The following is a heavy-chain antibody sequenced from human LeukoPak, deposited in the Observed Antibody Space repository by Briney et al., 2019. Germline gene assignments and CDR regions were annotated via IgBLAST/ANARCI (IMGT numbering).Heavy chain of an antibody. V-gene: IGHV3-23*01. D-gene: IGHD5-12*01. CDR3: AKDVYSGYDSEGYFQH. CDR1: GFTFRSYA. J-gene: IGHJ1*01. Sequence: GGSLRLSCAASGFTFRSYAMSWVRQAPGKGLEWVSAISGSGGSTYYADSVKGRFTISRDNSKNTLYLQMNSLRAEDTAVYYCAKDVYSGYDSEGYFQHWGQGTLVTVSS. CDR2: ISGSGGST.